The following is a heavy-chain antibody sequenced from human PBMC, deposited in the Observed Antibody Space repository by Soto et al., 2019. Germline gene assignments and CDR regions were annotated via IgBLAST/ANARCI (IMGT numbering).Heavy chain of an antibody. CDR1: GFTFSSYA. J-gene: IGHJ4*02. D-gene: IGHD2-2*01. CDR3: AKPPRRSTSCYDY. CDR2: ISGSGGST. Sequence: EVQLLESGGGLVQPGGSLRLSCAASGFTFSSYAMSWVRQAPGKGLEWVSAISGSGGSTYYADSVKGRFTISRDNSKNTLYLQMNSLRAEDTAVYDCAKPPRRSTSCYDYWGQGTLVTVSS. V-gene: IGHV3-23*01.